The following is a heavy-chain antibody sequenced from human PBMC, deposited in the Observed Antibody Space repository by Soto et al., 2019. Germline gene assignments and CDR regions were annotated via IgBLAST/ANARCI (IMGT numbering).Heavy chain of an antibody. CDR3: AGTLYGDTVDS. CDR1: GYTFTSYD. Sequence: QVQLVQSGAEVKKPGASVKVSCKASGYTFTSYDINWVRQATGQGLEWMGRMNPNSGKTSTAQKLQGRVTTTRNPSISTAYKELRSLRSEETAVYYCAGTLYGDTVDSWGQGTLVTVSS. CDR2: MNPNSGKT. V-gene: IGHV1-8*01. D-gene: IGHD4-17*01. J-gene: IGHJ4*02.